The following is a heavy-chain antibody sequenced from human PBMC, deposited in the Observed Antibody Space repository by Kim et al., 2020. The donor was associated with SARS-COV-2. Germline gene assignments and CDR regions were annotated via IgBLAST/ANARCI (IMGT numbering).Heavy chain of an antibody. CDR2: FDPEDGET. V-gene: IGHV1-24*01. J-gene: IGHJ5*02. Sequence: ASVKVSCKVSGYTLTELSMHWVRQAPGKGLEWMGGFDPEDGETIYAQKFQGRVTMTEDTSTDTAYMELSSLRSEDTAVYYCATGGGDDYYDSSGYRPGFDPWGQGTLVTVSS. CDR1: GYTLTELS. D-gene: IGHD3-22*01. CDR3: ATGGGDDYYDSSGYRPGFDP.